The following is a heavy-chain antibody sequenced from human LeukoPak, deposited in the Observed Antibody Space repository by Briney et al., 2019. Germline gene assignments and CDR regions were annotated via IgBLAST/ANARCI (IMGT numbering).Heavy chain of an antibody. Sequence: GGSLRLSCAASGFTFSSYWMHWVRQAPGEGLVWVSRINSDGSSTSYADSVKGRFTISRDNAKNTLYLQMNSLRAEDTAVYYCAREVWFGELSAATYYMDVWGKGTTVTVSS. CDR1: GFTFSSYW. J-gene: IGHJ6*03. CDR3: AREVWFGELSAATYYMDV. D-gene: IGHD3-10*01. CDR2: INSDGSST. V-gene: IGHV3-74*01.